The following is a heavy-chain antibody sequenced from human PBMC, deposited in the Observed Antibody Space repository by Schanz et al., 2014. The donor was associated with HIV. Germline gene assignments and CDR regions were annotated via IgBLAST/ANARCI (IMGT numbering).Heavy chain of an antibody. D-gene: IGHD3-22*01. CDR3: AKDRNYYESKYRGKGNYYYYYGMDV. V-gene: IGHV3-30*18. CDR2: ISYDGTKK. J-gene: IGHJ6*02. Sequence: VQLLESGGGLEQPGGSLRLSCAASGFSFSNYGMHWVRQAPGKGLEWVAVISYDGTKKHYADSVKGRFTISRDNSKNSLSLLIKSLRAEDAAVYYCAKDRNYYESKYRGKGNYYYYYGMDVWGQGTTVTVSS. CDR1: GFSFSNYG.